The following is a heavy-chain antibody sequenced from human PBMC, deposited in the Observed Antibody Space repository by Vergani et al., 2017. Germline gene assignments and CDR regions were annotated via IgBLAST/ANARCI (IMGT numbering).Heavy chain of an antibody. J-gene: IGHJ1*01. CDR3: ATKSCGTPGCQIGYFRE. V-gene: IGHV3-30*03. CDR1: GFTSSYYG. D-gene: IGHD1-1*01. Sequence: QVHLVESGGGVVQPGRSLRLSCVVSGFTSSYYGMHWVRQAPGKWLEWVAVISYDGTQKYYADSVKGRFTISRDNSKRTLYLKMNSLRTEDTAVDYCATKSCGTPGCQIGYFREWVQGSLLTDSS. CDR2: ISYDGTQK.